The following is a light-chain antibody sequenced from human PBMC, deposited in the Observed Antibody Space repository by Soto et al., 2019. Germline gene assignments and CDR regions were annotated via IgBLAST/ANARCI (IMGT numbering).Light chain of an antibody. V-gene: IGLV2-14*01. CDR3: NSYTSSSTLWV. CDR1: SSDVGGYNY. CDR2: DVS. Sequence: QSALTQPASVSGSPGQSITISCTGTSSDVGGYNYVSWYQQNPGKAPKLMIYDVSNRPSGVSNRFSGSKSGNTASLTISGLQAEDEADYYCNSYTSSSTLWVFGGGTKLTVL. J-gene: IGLJ3*02.